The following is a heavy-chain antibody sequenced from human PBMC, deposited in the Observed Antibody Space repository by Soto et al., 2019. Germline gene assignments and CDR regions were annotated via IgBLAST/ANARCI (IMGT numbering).Heavy chain of an antibody. CDR3: ARGVGSSENCYYGMDV. CDR2: IIPIFDTT. D-gene: IGHD1-26*01. J-gene: IGHJ6*02. CDR1: GGTFSSYA. V-gene: IGHV1-69*06. Sequence: QVQLVQSGAEVKKPGSSVKVSCKASGGTFSSYAISWVRQAPGQGLEWMGGIIPIFDTTNYAQKFQGRVTITADKYTSTAYMEVSSLRSEDTAVYYCARGVGSSENCYYGMDVWGQGTTVTVSS.